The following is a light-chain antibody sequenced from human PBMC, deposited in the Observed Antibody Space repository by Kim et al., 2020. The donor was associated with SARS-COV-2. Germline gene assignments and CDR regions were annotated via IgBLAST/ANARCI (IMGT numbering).Light chain of an antibody. CDR2: AAT. V-gene: IGKV3-15*01. CDR1: RSISSD. CDR3: QHYHNWPPWT. J-gene: IGKJ1*01. Sequence: SPGETATLSCRASRSISSDLGWYQQKPGQAPRLLIYAATTRATGVPARFSGSGSGTDFTLTITSPQSEDSAVYYCQHYHNWPPWTFGQGTKVEIK.